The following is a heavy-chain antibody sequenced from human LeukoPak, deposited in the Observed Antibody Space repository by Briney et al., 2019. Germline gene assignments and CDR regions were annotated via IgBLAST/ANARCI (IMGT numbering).Heavy chain of an antibody. J-gene: IGHJ4*02. V-gene: IGHV3-30-3*01. CDR2: ISYDGSNK. CDR3: ARDKLEPPTDYFDY. Sequence: GGSLRLSCAASGFTFSSYAMHWVRQAPGKGLEWVAVISYDGSNKYYADSVKGRFTISRDNSKNTLYLQMNSLRAEDTAVYYCARDKLEPPTDYFDYWGQGTLVTVSS. D-gene: IGHD1-1*01. CDR1: GFTFSSYA.